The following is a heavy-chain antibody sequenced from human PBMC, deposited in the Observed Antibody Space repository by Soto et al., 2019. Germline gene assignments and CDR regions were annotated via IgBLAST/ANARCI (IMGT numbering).Heavy chain of an antibody. CDR3: ARDTPIGY. Sequence: PGGSLRLSCAASGFTFSNYDIHWVRQAPGKGLEWVAVIRYDGVNKYYADSVKGRFTISRDNSKNTLYLQMNSLRVDDTAVYYCARDTPIGYWGQGTLVTVSS. J-gene: IGHJ4*02. V-gene: IGHV3-33*01. CDR2: IRYDGVNK. CDR1: GFTFSNYD.